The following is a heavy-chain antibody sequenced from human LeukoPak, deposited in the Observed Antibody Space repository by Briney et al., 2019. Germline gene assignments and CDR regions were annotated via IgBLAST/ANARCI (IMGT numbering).Heavy chain of an antibody. V-gene: IGHV1-69*04. Sequence: GASVKVSGKASGGTFSSYAISWVRQAPGQGLDWMGRTIPILGIANYAQKFQGRVRITADKSTSTAYMELSSLRSEDTAVYYCAIVWGSYSSGYYGMDVWGQGTTVTVSS. CDR1: GGTFSSYA. J-gene: IGHJ6*02. CDR2: TIPILGIA. D-gene: IGHD6-19*01. CDR3: AIVWGSYSSGYYGMDV.